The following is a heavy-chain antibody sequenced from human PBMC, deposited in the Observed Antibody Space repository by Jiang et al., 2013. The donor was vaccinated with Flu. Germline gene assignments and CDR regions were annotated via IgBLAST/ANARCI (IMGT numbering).Heavy chain of an antibody. V-gene: IGHV3-53*01. J-gene: IGHJ4*02. CDR3: ARGFNWDYYFDF. D-gene: IGHD1-26*01. Sequence: PGGSLRLSCAASGFIVSNNYLVWVRQAPGKGLEWVSTIYSFGSTYYADSVKGRFTISRDSSKNTLYLQMNSLRAEDTAVYYCARGFNWDYYFDFWGQGTLVTVSS. CDR2: IYSFGST. CDR1: GFIVSNNY.